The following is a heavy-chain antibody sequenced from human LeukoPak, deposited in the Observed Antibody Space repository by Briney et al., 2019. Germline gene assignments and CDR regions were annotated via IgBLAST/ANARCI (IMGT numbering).Heavy chain of an antibody. Sequence: ASVKVSCKASGYTFTGYYMHWVRQAPGQGLEWMGWINPNSGGTNYAQKFQGRVTMTRDTSINTAYMELSRLRSDDTAVYYCARAEEIAAAGTSWFDPWGQGTLVTVSS. V-gene: IGHV1-2*02. CDR1: GYTFTGYY. CDR2: INPNSGGT. D-gene: IGHD6-13*01. CDR3: ARAEEIAAAGTSWFDP. J-gene: IGHJ5*02.